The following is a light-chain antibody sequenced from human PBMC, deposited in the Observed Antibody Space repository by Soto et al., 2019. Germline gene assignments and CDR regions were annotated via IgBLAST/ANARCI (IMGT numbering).Light chain of an antibody. J-gene: IGLJ1*01. CDR1: SSDIGAYNY. CDR2: EVS. Sequence: QSALTRPASVSVSPGQSITISCTGSSSDIGAYNYVSWFQQYPGKAPKLIISEVSNRPSGVSNRFSGSKSGTAASLTISGLQTEDEADYFCFSFTTDWTHVFGTGTKVPVL. V-gene: IGLV2-14*01. CDR3: FSFTTDWTHV.